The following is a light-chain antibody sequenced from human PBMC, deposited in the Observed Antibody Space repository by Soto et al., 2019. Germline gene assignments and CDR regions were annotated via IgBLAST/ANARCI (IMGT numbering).Light chain of an antibody. CDR1: QSINSH. V-gene: IGKV1-39*01. CDR2: AAS. J-gene: IGKJ4*01. CDR3: QQSYSTPLT. Sequence: DIQMTQSPSSLSASVGDRVTITCRASQSINSHLNWYQQKPGKAPKLLIDAASSLQGGVPSRFSGSGSGTDFTLTISSLQPEDFATYYCQQSYSTPLTFGGGTRVEIK.